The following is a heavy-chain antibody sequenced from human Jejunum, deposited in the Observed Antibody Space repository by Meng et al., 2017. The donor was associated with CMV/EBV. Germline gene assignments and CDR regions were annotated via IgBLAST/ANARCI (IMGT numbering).Heavy chain of an antibody. CDR2: IRSDGNNR. D-gene: IGHD3/OR15-3a*01. V-gene: IGHV3-30*02. CDR3: VKDHGGLNRGGTGPED. CDR1: TFRSCG. Sequence: TFRSCGMHWVRQAPGTGLEWVAFIRSDGNNRSYAESVRGRFTISRDNSRNTLYLEMSSLTTEDTAVYHCVKDHGGLNRGGTGPEDWGQGTLVTVSS. J-gene: IGHJ4*02.